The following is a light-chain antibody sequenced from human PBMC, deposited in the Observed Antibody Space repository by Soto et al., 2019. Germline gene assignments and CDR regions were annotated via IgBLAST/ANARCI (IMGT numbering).Light chain of an antibody. CDR2: AAS. Sequence: IQLTQSPSSLSASIGDRVTITCRASQGISSFLAWYQQKPGKAPKLLIYAASTFQSGIPSRFSGSGSGTYFTLTSSSLQPQDFATYYCQQLNIDSYPITFGQGTRLEIK. CDR3: QQLNIDSYPIT. J-gene: IGKJ5*01. CDR1: QGISSF. V-gene: IGKV1-9*01.